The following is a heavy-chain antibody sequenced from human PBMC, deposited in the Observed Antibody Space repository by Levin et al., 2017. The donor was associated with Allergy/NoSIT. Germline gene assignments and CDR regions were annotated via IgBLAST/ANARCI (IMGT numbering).Heavy chain of an antibody. J-gene: IGHJ4*02. CDR1: GFTFRSYS. V-gene: IGHV3-23*01. CDR3: AKKGHLEVGLYYFDW. CDR2: ISGDGVTT. Sequence: GESLKISCAASGFTFRSYSMNWVRQAPGKGLEWVSIISGDGVTTSYADSVKGRFTISRDNSKNTLYLQMNGLRAEDTAVYYCAKKGHLEVGLYYFDWWGQGTLVTVSS. D-gene: IGHD2-2*01.